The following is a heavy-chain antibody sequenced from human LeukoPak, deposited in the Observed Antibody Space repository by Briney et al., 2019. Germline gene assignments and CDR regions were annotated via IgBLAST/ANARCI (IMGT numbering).Heavy chain of an antibody. CDR2: INPSGGST. V-gene: IGHV1-46*01. CDR1: GYTFTSYY. D-gene: IGHD5-12*01. J-gene: IGHJ4*02. CDR3: ARETKVDIVATIPYFDY. Sequence: ASVKVSCKASGYTFTSYYMHWVRQAPGQGLEWMGIINPSGGSTSYAQKFQGRVTMTRDMSTSTVYMELSSLRSEDTAVYYCARETKVDIVATIPYFDYWGQGTLVTVSS.